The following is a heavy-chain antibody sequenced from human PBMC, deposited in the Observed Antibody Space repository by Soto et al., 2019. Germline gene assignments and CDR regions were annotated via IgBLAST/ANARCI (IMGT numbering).Heavy chain of an antibody. V-gene: IGHV4-39*01. Sequence: DTLSLTCTVPCPSINSGGYFWSWSRQLPEKGLEWIGTIYYSGTTYYSPSLKSRVLISVDTSKNQFFLAVTSVTDADTDKYYCTRSRFFDWIPSIASLDYWGPGTWVT. D-gene: IGHD3-3*01. CDR2: IYYSGTT. J-gene: IGHJ4*02. CDR3: TRSRFFDWIPSIASLDY. CDR1: CPSINSGGYF.